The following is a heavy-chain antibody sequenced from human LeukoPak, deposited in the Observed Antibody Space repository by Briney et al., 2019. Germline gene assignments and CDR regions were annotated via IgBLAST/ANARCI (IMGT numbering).Heavy chain of an antibody. D-gene: IGHD2-15*01. CDR3: ARHYRYCSGGSFYYWYFDL. V-gene: IGHV4-59*08. CDR1: GGSISSYY. J-gene: IGHJ2*01. Sequence: SETLSLTCTVSGGSISSYYCSCIRQPPGKGLEWIGYIYYSGSTNYNPSLKSRVTISVDTSKNQFSLKLSSVTAADTAVYYCARHYRYCSGGSFYYWYFDLWRRGTLVTVSS. CDR2: IYYSGST.